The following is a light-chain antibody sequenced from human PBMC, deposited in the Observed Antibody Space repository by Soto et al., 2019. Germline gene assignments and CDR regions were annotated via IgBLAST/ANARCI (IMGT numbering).Light chain of an antibody. J-gene: IGKJ1*01. CDR2: GAS. V-gene: IGKV3-20*01. Sequence: IVLTQSPGTLSLSPGERATVSGRASQSVSSSTLAWHQQKPGQAPRLLIYGASSRATGIPDRFSGSGSGTDFTLTISRLEPEDFAVYYCQQYGSSPRTFGQGTKV. CDR1: QSVSSST. CDR3: QQYGSSPRT.